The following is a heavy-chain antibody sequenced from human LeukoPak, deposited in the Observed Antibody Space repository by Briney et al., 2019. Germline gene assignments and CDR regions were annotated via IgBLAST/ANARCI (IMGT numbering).Heavy chain of an antibody. D-gene: IGHD3-22*01. J-gene: IGHJ6*02. V-gene: IGHV3-30*03. CDR1: GFTFSSYG. CDR2: ITHEGSNK. Sequence: PGGSLRLSCAASGFTFSSYGMHWVRQAPGKGLEWVAVITHEGSNKYYADSVKGRFTISRDNSKNTLYLQMNSLRAEDTAVYYCARSAYYYHSRAYHNYYYYGMDVWGQGTTVTVSS. CDR3: ARSAYYYHSRAYHNYYYYGMDV.